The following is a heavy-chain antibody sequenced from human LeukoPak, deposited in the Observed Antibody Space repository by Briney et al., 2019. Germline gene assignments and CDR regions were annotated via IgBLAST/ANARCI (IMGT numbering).Heavy chain of an antibody. CDR1: GFTFSSYA. Sequence: GGSLRLSCAASGFTFSSYAMSWVRQAPGKGLEWVSYISSSSTTIYYADSVKGRFTISRDNAKNSLYLQMNSLRAEDTAVYYCARRTLYWSGYYTGNYFDYWGQGTLVTVSS. D-gene: IGHD3-3*01. CDR3: ARRTLYWSGYYTGNYFDY. V-gene: IGHV3-48*01. CDR2: ISSSSTTI. J-gene: IGHJ4*02.